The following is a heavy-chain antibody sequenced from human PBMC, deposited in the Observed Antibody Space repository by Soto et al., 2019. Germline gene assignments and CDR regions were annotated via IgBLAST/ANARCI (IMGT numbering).Heavy chain of an antibody. CDR3: ARDGRDGYNYAH. CDR2: IYHSGST. V-gene: IGHV4-59*12. CDR1: GGSISSYY. J-gene: IGHJ4*02. D-gene: IGHD5-12*01. Sequence: PSETLSLTCTVSGGSISSYYWSWIRQPPGKGLEWIGEIYHSGSTNYNPSLKSRVTISVDNSKNQFSLELTSVTAADTAVYYCARDGRDGYNYAHWGQGTLVTVSS.